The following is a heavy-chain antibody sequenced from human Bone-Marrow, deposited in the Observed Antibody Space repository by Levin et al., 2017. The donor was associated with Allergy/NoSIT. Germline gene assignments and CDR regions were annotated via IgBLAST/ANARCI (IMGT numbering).Heavy chain of an antibody. CDR1: GLTFRTSA. CDR3: ARGIRTTGWTY. CDR2: IGKDT. Sequence: LSLTCAASGLTFRTSAMSWVRQAPGKGLEWVSAIGKDTHYADSVKGRFTISTDTSKNALYLEMNSLRADDTAVYYCARGIRTTGWTYWGQGTLVTVSS. V-gene: IGHV3-23*01. J-gene: IGHJ4*02. D-gene: IGHD2/OR15-2a*01.